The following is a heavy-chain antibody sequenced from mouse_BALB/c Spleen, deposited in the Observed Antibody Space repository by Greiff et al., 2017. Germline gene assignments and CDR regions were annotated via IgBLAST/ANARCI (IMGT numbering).Heavy chain of an antibody. CDR1: GYSFTGYV. J-gene: IGHJ3*01. V-gene: IGHV1-37*01. CDR2: INPYNGDT. Sequence: EVQLQQSGPELVKPGASVKISCKASGYSFTGYVMHWVNQSHGKSLEWIGCINPYNGDTFYNQKFKGKATLTVDKSSSTAYMELLSLTSEDSAVYSCERGDGSFGGIAYWGQGTLVTVSA. CDR3: ERGDGSFGGIAY. D-gene: IGHD1-1*02.